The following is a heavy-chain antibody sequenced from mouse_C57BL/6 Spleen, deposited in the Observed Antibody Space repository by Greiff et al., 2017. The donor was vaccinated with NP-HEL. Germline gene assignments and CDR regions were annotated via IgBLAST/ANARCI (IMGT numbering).Heavy chain of an antibody. CDR1: GYTFTDYY. CDR2: INPNNGGT. CDR3: ARGRIYYDYGGFDY. V-gene: IGHV1-26*01. D-gene: IGHD2-4*01. Sequence: EVQLQQSGPELVKPGASVKISCKASGYTFTDYYMNWVKQSHGKSLEWIGDINPNNGGTSYNQKFKGKATLTVDKSSSTAYMELRSLTSEDSAVDYGARGRIYYDYGGFDYWGQGTTLTVSS. J-gene: IGHJ2*01.